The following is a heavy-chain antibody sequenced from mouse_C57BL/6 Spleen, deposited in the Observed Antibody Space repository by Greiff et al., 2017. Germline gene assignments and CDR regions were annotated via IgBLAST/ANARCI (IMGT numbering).Heavy chain of an antibody. D-gene: IGHD1-1*01. V-gene: IGHV1-55*01. CDR3: ARMDYYGSADYAVDY. CDR1: GYTFTSYW. Sequence: VQLQQPGAELVKPGASVKMSCKASGYTFTSYWITWVKQRPGQGLAWIGDIYPGSGSTNYNEKFKSKATLTVDTSSSTAYMQLSSLTSEDSAVYSCARMDYYGSADYAVDYWGQGTSVTVSS. J-gene: IGHJ4*01. CDR2: IYPGSGST.